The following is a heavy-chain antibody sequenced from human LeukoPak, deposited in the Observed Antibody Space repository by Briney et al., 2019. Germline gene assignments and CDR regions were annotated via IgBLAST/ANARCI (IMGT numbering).Heavy chain of an antibody. V-gene: IGHV3-74*01. CDR3: TRERGNSGFDY. Sequence: QPGGSLRLSCAASGFTFSSYWMHWVRQVPGKGLVWVSRINSDGTSTTYADSVKGRFTISRDNAKNTLYLQMNSLRAEDTAVYYCTRERGNSGFDYWGQGTLVTVSS. J-gene: IGHJ4*02. CDR1: GFTFSSYW. D-gene: IGHD4-23*01. CDR2: INSDGTST.